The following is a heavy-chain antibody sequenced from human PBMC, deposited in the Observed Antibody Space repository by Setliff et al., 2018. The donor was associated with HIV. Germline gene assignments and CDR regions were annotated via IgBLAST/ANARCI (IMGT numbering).Heavy chain of an antibody. CDR2: LPHSGAT. CDR1: GGSIRSRDYS. V-gene: IGHV4-39*01. Sequence: SETLSLTCTVSGGSIRSRDYSWGWIRQPPGKGLEWIVSLPHSGATFYNPSLRSRVTTSEDTSKNQFSLRLSSVTAADTAAYYCARRAYYDFWSGFYLSIANRFDSWGQGILVTVSS. CDR3: ARRAYYDFWSGFYLSIANRFDS. J-gene: IGHJ5*01. D-gene: IGHD3-3*01.